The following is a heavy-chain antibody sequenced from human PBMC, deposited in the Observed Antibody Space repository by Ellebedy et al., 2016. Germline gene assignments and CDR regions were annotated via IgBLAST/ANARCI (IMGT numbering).Heavy chain of an antibody. CDR1: GYSISSGYY. J-gene: IGHJ4*02. Sequence: GSLRLXXTVSGYSISSGYYWGWIRQPPGKGLEWIGSIYYSGSTYYNPSLKSRVTISVDTSKNQFSLKLSSVTAADTAVYYCARDGGELEAAAGRIPVYDYWGQGTLVTVSS. D-gene: IGHD6-13*01. CDR3: ARDGGELEAAAGRIPVYDY. CDR2: IYYSGST. V-gene: IGHV4-38-2*02.